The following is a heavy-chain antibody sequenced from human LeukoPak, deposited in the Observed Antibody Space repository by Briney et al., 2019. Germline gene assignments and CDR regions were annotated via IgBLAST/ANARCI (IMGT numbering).Heavy chain of an antibody. V-gene: IGHV5-51*01. Sequence: GESLKIFCKGSGYSFTSYWIGWVRQMPGKGLVWMGIIYPGDSDTRYSPSFQGQVTISADKSISTAYLQWSSLKASDTAMYYCARPGLVGATTPEYFQHWGQGTLVTVSS. CDR3: ARPGLVGATTPEYFQH. CDR1: GYSFTSYW. J-gene: IGHJ1*01. CDR2: IYPGDSDT. D-gene: IGHD1-26*01.